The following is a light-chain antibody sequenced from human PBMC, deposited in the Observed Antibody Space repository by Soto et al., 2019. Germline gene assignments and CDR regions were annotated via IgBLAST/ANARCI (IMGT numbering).Light chain of an antibody. V-gene: IGKV3-15*01. Sequence: EILLSQSPATLSVSPGETATLSCRASQNALSDLAWYQQKHGQAPRLLVYGANTRATDAPAKFRGRGSGTEFSLTISSLQSEDSATYYCQQYRSCPRTFGEESKVEI. CDR2: GAN. J-gene: IGKJ4*02. CDR1: QNALSD. CDR3: QQYRSCPRT.